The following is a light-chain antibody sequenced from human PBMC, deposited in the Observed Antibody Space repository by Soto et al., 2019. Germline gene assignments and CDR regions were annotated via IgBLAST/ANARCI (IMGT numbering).Light chain of an antibody. J-gene: IGKJ4*01. CDR3: QQYNNWPLT. CDR1: QSVNSN. V-gene: IGKV3-15*01. Sequence: EIVMTQSTATLSVSPGERATLSCRASQSVNSNLAWYQQKPGQAPRLLIYAASTRATDIPAGFSGSGSGTEFTLTISSLQSEDFAVYYCQQYNNWPLTFGGGTKVEIK. CDR2: AAS.